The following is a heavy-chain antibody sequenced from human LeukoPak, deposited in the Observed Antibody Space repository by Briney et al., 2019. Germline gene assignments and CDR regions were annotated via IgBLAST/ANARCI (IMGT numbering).Heavy chain of an antibody. V-gene: IGHV3-30-3*01. J-gene: IGHJ4*02. CDR2: ISYDGSNK. CDR3: ARDGRAITMIVVVRPLDY. CDR1: GFTYSSYA. D-gene: IGHD3-22*01. Sequence: GGSLRLSRAASGFTYSSYAMHWVRQAPGKGLEWVAVISYDGSNKYYADSVKGRFTISRDNSKNTLYLQMNSLRAEDTAVYYCARDGRAITMIVVVRPLDYWGQGTLVTVSS.